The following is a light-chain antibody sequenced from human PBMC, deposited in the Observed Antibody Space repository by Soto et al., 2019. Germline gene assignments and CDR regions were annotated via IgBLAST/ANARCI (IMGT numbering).Light chain of an antibody. CDR2: DAS. CDR1: QSLRSS. CDR3: QHRSNWPLT. Sequence: ETMMTQSPDTLSVSLGERATLSCRASQSLRSSLAWYQQKPGQAPRLLIYDASNRATGIPARFSGSGSGTDFTLTISSLEPEDFAVYYCQHRSNWPLTFGGGTKVDIK. J-gene: IGKJ4*01. V-gene: IGKV3-11*01.